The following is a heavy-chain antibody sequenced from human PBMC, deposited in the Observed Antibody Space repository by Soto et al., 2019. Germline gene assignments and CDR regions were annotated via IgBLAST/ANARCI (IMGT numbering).Heavy chain of an antibody. V-gene: IGHV3-15*01. Sequence: EVQLVESGGGLVKPGGSLRLSCAASGFTFSNAWMSWVRQAPGKGLEWVGRIKSKTDGGTTDYAAPVKGRFTISRDDSKNTLYLQMNSLKTEDTAVYYCTTDTYSSSWYVDWGQGTLVTVSS. D-gene: IGHD6-13*01. CDR1: GFTFSNAW. J-gene: IGHJ4*02. CDR2: IKSKTDGGTT. CDR3: TTDTYSSSWYVD.